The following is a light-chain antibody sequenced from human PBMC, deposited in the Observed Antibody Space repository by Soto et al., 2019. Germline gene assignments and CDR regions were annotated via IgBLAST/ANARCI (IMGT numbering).Light chain of an antibody. Sequence: EIVMTQSPATLSVSSGERVTLSCRASQSVSSNLAWYQQKPGQAPRLLIYGASTRATGVPARFSGSGSGTEFTLTISSLQSEDFAVYYCQQYNNWRTFGQGTKVEIK. V-gene: IGKV3-15*01. CDR1: QSVSSN. CDR3: QQYNNWRT. J-gene: IGKJ1*01. CDR2: GAS.